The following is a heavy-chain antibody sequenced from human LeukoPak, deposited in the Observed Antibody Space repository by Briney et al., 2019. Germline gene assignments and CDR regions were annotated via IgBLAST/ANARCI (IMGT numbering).Heavy chain of an antibody. Sequence: PGGSLRLSCAASGFTFSAYTMNWVRQAPGKGLEWVPAVSSNSAYIYYADSLRGRFTISRDNAKSLLYLQINSLRADDTAVYYCAREGGRRRASNFDWFDPWGQGTLVTVSS. CDR3: AREGGRRRASNFDWFDP. V-gene: IGHV3-21*06. J-gene: IGHJ5*02. CDR2: VSSNSAYI. CDR1: GFTFSAYT. D-gene: IGHD3-16*01.